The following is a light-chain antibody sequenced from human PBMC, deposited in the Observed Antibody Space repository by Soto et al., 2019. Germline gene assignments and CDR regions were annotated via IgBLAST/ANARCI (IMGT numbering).Light chain of an antibody. CDR2: DVS. V-gene: IGLV2-14*01. CDR3: SSYTSSSGGYV. Sequence: QSALTQPASVSGSPGQSITISCTGTSSDVGGYNYVSWYQQHPGKAPKLMIYDVSNRPSGVSNRFSGSKSGNTASLTISGLQAEDEADYYGSSYTSSSGGYVFGTGTKLTVL. CDR1: SSDVGGYNY. J-gene: IGLJ1*01.